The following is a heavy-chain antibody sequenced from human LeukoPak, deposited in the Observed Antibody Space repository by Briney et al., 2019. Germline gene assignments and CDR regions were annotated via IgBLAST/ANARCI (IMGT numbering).Heavy chain of an antibody. CDR2: ISWNSGSI. CDR1: GFIFDDYA. CDR3: AKSGHYDSSGYYDY. D-gene: IGHD3-22*01. J-gene: IGHJ4*02. Sequence: GRSLRLSCAASGFIFDDYAMHWVRQAPGKGLEWVSGISWNSGSIVYADSVKGRFTISRDNAKNSLYLQMNSLRAEDTALYYCAKSGHYDSSGYYDYWGQGTQVTVSS. V-gene: IGHV3-9*01.